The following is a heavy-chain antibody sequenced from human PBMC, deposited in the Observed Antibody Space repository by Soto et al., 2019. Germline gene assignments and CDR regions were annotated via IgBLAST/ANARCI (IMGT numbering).Heavy chain of an antibody. CDR1: GFTFNNYA. D-gene: IGHD3-10*01. V-gene: IGHV3-23*01. CDR3: AKGRGGSGSLTPRVDF. J-gene: IGHJ4*02. Sequence: EVQLLESGGGLVQPGGSLRLSCAASGFTFNNYAMTWVRQAPGKGLEWVSAISGGGDTTSYADSVKGRFTVSRDGSKKTLNLQMSSLRAQDTGLYYCAKGRGGSGSLTPRVDFWGQGTLVTVSS. CDR2: ISGGGDTT.